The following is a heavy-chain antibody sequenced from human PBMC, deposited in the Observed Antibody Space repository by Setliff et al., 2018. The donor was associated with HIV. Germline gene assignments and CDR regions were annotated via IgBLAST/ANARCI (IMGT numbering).Heavy chain of an antibody. CDR1: GFTFSSYS. V-gene: IGHV3-21*01. Sequence: PGGSLRLSCAASGFTFSSYSMNWVRQAPGKGLEWVSCISSSSPTYIYYADSVKGRLTISRDNAKNSLYLQMNSLRAEDTAVYYCAREMAATAHPDDPYFQHWGQGTLVTVSS. CDR2: ISSSSPTYI. J-gene: IGHJ1*01. D-gene: IGHD6-13*01. CDR3: AREMAATAHPDDPYFQH.